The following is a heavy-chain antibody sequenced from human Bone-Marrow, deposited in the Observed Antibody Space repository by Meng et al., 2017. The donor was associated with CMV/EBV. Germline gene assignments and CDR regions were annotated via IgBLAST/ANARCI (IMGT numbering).Heavy chain of an antibody. Sequence: SVKVSCKASGGTFSSYAISWVRQAPGQGLEWMGGIIPILGIANYAQKFQGRVTITADKSTSTAYMELSSLRSEDTAVYYCARAGYYDSSGYWYFDYWGHGTLVTVSS. CDR2: IIPILGIA. CDR3: ARAGYYDSSGYWYFDY. J-gene: IGHJ4*01. V-gene: IGHV1-69*10. CDR1: GGTFSSYA. D-gene: IGHD3-22*01.